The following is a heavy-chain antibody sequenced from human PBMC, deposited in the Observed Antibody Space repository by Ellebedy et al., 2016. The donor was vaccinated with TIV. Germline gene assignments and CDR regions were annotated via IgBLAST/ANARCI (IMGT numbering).Heavy chain of an antibody. V-gene: IGHV3-73*01. CDR2: IRNKADSFAT. CDR1: GFTFSGSA. CDR3: ARDRDGY. D-gene: IGHD5-24*01. Sequence: GESLKISXEASGFTFSGSAMHWVRQASGRGLEWVGRIRNKADSFATASAASMKGTFTISRDDSRNTAYLQMNSLKTEDTAVYYCARDRDGYWGQGTLVTVSS. J-gene: IGHJ4*02.